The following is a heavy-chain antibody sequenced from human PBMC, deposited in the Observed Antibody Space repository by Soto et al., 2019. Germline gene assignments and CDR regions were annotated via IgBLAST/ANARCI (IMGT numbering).Heavy chain of an antibody. D-gene: IGHD2-2*01. CDR1: GFTFSDYY. CDR3: ARVLRGCTSCYFDTDYYYYGMDV. V-gene: IGHV3-11*06. J-gene: IGHJ6*02. Sequence: QVQLVESGGGLVKPGGSLRLSCAASGFTFSDYYMSWIRQAPGKGLEWVSYISSSSSYTNYADSVKGRFTISRDNAKNSLYLQMNSLRAEDTAVYYWARVLRGCTSCYFDTDYYYYGMDVWGQGTTVTVSS. CDR2: ISSSSSYT.